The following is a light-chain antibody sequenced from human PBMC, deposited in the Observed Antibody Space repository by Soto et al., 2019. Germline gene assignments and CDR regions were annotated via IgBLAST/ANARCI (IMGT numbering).Light chain of an antibody. CDR2: ATS. CDR3: QQGYSSRWT. CDR1: QNIRSY. V-gene: IGKV1-39*01. Sequence: DIQMTQSPSSLSASVGDRVTITCRASQNIRSYLNWYQQKPRKAPQLLIYATSSLQTGVPSRFSPSRSGTDFSLVISDLQPEDSATYYCQQGYSSRWTSGRGTKVEI. J-gene: IGKJ1*01.